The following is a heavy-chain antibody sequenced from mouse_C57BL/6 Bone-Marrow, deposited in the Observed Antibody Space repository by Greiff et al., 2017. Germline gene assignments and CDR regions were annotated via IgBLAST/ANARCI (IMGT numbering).Heavy chain of an antibody. CDR3: TSVSY. Sequence: DVKLQESGGGLVQPGGSMKLSCVASGFTFSNYWMNWVRQSPEKGLEWVAQIRLKSDNYATHYAVSVKGRFTISRDDSKSSVYLQMNNLRAVDTGIYYCTSVSYWGQGTLVTVSA. CDR2: IRLKSDNYAT. J-gene: IGHJ3*01. V-gene: IGHV6-3*01. CDR1: GFTFSNYW.